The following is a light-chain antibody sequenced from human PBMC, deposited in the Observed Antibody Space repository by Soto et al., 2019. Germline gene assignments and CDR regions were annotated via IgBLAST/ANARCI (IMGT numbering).Light chain of an antibody. CDR1: QDISNY. CDR3: QQYDSFPLT. V-gene: IGKV1-33*01. CDR2: AAS. Sequence: DIQMTQSPSSLSASVGDRVTITCQASQDISNYLNWYQQKPGKAPNVLIYAASNLETGVPSRFSGSVSGTDFTFTISSLQPEDIATYYCQQYDSFPLTFGGGTKVEIK. J-gene: IGKJ4*01.